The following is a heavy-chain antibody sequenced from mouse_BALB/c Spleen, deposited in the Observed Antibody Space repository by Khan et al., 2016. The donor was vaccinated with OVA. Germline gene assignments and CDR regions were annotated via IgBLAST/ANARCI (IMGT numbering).Heavy chain of an antibody. V-gene: IGHV1-4*01. D-gene: IGHD3-2*01. CDR2: INPTSGYT. Sequence: VQLQESGAELAKPGASVKMSCKASGYTFTTYGMHWVKQRPGQGLEWIGYINPTSGYTDYNDKFKDRATLTADKSSSTAYMQLNSLTSEDSAVYYCTRDRIDYWGQGTTLTVSS. CDR3: TRDRIDY. CDR1: GYTFTTYG. J-gene: IGHJ2*01.